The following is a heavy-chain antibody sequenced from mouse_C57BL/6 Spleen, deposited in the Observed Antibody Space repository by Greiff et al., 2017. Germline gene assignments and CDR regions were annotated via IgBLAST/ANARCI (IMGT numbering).Heavy chain of an antibody. CDR3: ARHDGSSYPSWFAY. CDR1: GYTFTSYW. D-gene: IGHD1-1*01. V-gene: IGHV1-50*01. J-gene: IGHJ3*01. CDR2: IDPSDSYT. Sequence: VQLQQPGAELVKPGASVKLSCKASGYTFTSYWMQWVKQRPGQGLEWIGEIDPSDSYTNYNQKFKGKATLTVDTSSSTAYMQLSSLTSEDSAVYYCARHDGSSYPSWFAYWGQGTLVTVSA.